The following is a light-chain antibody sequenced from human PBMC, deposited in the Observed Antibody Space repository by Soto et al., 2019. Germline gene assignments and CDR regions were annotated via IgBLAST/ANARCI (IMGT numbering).Light chain of an antibody. J-gene: IGKJ4*02. CDR2: RAF. V-gene: IGKV3-15*01. CDR1: LSLSSA. Sequence: PILSLSSAFAWYRQQRGQAPRLLTYRAFTRATGRPARFSGSGFATDFTLTISSLQSEYFAVYYFQQYNNGTLTFGGGTKVDI. CDR3: QQYNNGTLT.